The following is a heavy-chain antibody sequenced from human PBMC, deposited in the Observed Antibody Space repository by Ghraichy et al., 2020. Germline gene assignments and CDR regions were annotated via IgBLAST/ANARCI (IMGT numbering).Heavy chain of an antibody. V-gene: IGHV3-33*01. CDR2: IWYDGSNK. J-gene: IGHJ6*02. CDR3: ARDLYDFWSGYYGYYYGMDV. Sequence: GESLNISCAASGFTFSSYGMHWVRQAPGKGLEWVAVIWYDGSNKYYADSVKGRFTISRDNSKNTLYLQMNSLRAEDTAVYYCARDLYDFWSGYYGYYYGMDVWGQGTTVTVSS. CDR1: GFTFSSYG. D-gene: IGHD3-3*01.